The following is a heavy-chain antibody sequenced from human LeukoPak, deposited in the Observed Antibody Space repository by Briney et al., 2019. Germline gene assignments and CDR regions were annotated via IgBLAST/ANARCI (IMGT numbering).Heavy chain of an antibody. CDR1: GFTFSSYA. CDR3: ALYYYDSSGYYYFDY. CDR2: TSGSGGST. D-gene: IGHD3-22*01. J-gene: IGHJ4*02. V-gene: IGHV3-23*01. Sequence: PGGSLRLSCAASGFTFSSYAMSWVRQAPGKGLEWVSATSGSGGSTYYADSVKGRFTISRDNSKNTLYLQMNSLRAEDTAVYYCALYYYDSSGYYYFDYWGQGTLVTVSS.